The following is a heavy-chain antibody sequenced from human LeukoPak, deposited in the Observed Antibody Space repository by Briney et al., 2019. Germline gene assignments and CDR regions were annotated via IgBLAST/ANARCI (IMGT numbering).Heavy chain of an antibody. J-gene: IGHJ4*02. Sequence: GGSLRLSCAASGFTFSSYGMHWVRQAPGKGLEWVAVISYDGSNKYYADSVKGRFTIYRDNSKNTLYLQMNSLRAEDTAVYYCVYSSGWYSWGQGTLVTVSS. CDR1: GFTFSSYG. V-gene: IGHV3-30*03. CDR2: ISYDGSNK. CDR3: VYSSGWYS. D-gene: IGHD6-19*01.